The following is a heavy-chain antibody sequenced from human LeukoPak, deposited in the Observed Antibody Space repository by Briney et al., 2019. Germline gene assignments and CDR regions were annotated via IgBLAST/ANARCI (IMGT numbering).Heavy chain of an antibody. V-gene: IGHV4-34*01. CDR1: GGSFSGYY. J-gene: IGHJ4*02. D-gene: IGHD6-19*01. CDR3: AGGLAVAAHYFDY. CDR2: INHSGST. Sequence: SETLSLTCAVYGGSFSGYYWSWIRQPPGKGLEWIGEINHSGSTNYNPSLKSRVTISVDTSKNQFSLKLSSVTAADTAVYYCAGGLAVAAHYFDYWGQGTLVTVSS.